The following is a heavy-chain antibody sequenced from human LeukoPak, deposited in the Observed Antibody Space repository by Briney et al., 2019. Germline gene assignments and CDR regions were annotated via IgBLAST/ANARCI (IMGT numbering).Heavy chain of an antibody. D-gene: IGHD6-19*01. CDR1: GFTFSSYG. Sequence: PGGSLRLSCAASGFTFSSYGMHWVRQAPGKGLEWVAFIRYDGSNKYYADSVKGRFTISSDNSKNTLYLQMNSLRAEDTAVYYCAKGTSSGWYFDYWGQGTLATVSS. CDR3: AKGTSSGWYFDY. J-gene: IGHJ4*02. CDR2: IRYDGSNK. V-gene: IGHV3-30*02.